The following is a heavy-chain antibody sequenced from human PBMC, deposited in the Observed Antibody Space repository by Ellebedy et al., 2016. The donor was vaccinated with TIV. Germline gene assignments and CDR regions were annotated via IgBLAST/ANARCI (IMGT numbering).Heavy chain of an antibody. CDR3: ARALELEFHIAAAAYFDY. CDR2: ISSSSSYI. Sequence: GESLKISXAASGFTFSSYSMNWVRQAPGKGLEWVSSISSSSSYIYYADSVKGRFTISRDNAKNSLYLQMNSLRAEDTAVYYCARALELEFHIAAAAYFDYWGQGTLVTVSS. J-gene: IGHJ4*02. CDR1: GFTFSSYS. D-gene: IGHD6-13*01. V-gene: IGHV3-21*01.